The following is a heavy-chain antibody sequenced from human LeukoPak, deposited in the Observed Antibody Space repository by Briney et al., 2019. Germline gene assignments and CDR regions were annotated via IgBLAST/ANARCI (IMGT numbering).Heavy chain of an antibody. CDR1: GGSITGYY. J-gene: IGHJ3*02. Sequence: PSETLSLTCTVSGGSITGYYWSWIRQPPGKGLEWIAYISYTGYINYNPSLKSRVTISLDTSKNQFSLKLNSVTAADTAVYFCARGYDILTGQVGAFDIWGQGTMVTVSS. V-gene: IGHV4-59*01. CDR3: ARGYDILTGQVGAFDI. D-gene: IGHD3-9*01. CDR2: ISYTGYI.